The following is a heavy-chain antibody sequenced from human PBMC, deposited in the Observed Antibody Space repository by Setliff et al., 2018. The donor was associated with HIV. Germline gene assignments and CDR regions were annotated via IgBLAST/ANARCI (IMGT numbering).Heavy chain of an antibody. J-gene: IGHJ6*03. CDR2: INPNSGDT. D-gene: IGHD3-16*01. CDR1: GYTFTNYA. Sequence: ASVKVSCKASGYTFTNYAIHWVRQAPGQRLEWMGWINPNSGDTKYAQEFQGRVTMTRDTSISTAYMELNSLRSDDTAVYYCARVEAFGGVSYSYYYMDVWGKGTTVTVSS. V-gene: IGHV1-2*02. CDR3: ARVEAFGGVSYSYYYMDV.